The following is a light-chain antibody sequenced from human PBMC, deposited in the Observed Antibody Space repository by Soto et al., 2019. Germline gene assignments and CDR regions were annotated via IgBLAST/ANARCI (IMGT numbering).Light chain of an antibody. V-gene: IGKV3-20*01. CDR3: QQYGSSPWT. J-gene: IGKJ1*01. CDR2: GAS. Sequence: EIVLTQSPGTLSLSPGERATLSCRASPSVSSSYLAWYQQRPGQAPRLLIYGASSRATGIPDRFSGSGSGTDFTLTISRLEPEDFAVYYCQQYGSSPWTFGQGTKVDSK. CDR1: PSVSSSY.